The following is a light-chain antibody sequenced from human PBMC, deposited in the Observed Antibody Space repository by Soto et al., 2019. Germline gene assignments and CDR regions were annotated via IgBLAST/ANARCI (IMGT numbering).Light chain of an antibody. CDR2: AAS. CDR3: QQLNSYVFA. Sequence: DIRLTQSPSFLSASVGDRVTITCRASQAVSRYLAWYQQKPGKAPNLLIYAASTLRSGVTSRFSGSGSETEFTLTISSLQPEDFAIYYCQQLNSYVFAFGPGTKVDIK. J-gene: IGKJ3*01. CDR1: QAVSRY. V-gene: IGKV1-9*01.